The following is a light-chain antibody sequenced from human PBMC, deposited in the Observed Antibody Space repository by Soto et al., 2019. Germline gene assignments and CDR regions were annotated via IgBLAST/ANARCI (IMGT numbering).Light chain of an antibody. CDR3: QQYYSYPGT. Sequence: AIRMTQSPSSLSASTGDRVTITCRASQGISSYLAWYQQKPGKAPKLLIYAASTLQSGVPSRFSGSGSGTDFTLTISCLQSEDFATYYCQQYYSYPGTFGQGTRLEMK. J-gene: IGKJ5*01. CDR1: QGISSY. CDR2: AAS. V-gene: IGKV1-8*01.